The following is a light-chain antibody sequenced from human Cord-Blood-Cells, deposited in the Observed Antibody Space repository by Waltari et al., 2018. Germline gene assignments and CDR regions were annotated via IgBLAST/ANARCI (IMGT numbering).Light chain of an antibody. CDR1: QVIRND. J-gene: IGKJ2*01. V-gene: IGKV1-6*01. Sequence: AIQMTQSPSSLSASVGDRFTITCRASQVIRNDLGWYQQKPGKAPKLLIYAASSLQSGVPSMFSGSGSGTDFTLTISSLQPEDFATYYCLQDYNYYTFGQGTKLEIK. CDR3: LQDYNYYT. CDR2: AAS.